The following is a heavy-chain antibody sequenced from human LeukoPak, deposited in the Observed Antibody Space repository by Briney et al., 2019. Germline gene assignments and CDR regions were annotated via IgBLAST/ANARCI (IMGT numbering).Heavy chain of an antibody. D-gene: IGHD2-15*01. V-gene: IGHV1-46*01. CDR2: INPGDAST. CDR1: GYIFTNYY. Sequence: ASVKVSCKASGYIFTNYYLHWVRQAPGLGLEWVGIINPGDASTSYAQKFQGRVTMTRDTSTSTVYMDLSSLRSEDTAMYYCARVHCSGGSCYGDVFDYWGQGTLVTVSS. CDR3: ARVHCSGGSCYGDVFDY. J-gene: IGHJ4*02.